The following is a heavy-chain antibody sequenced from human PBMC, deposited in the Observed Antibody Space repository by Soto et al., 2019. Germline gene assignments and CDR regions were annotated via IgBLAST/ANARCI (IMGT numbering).Heavy chain of an antibody. CDR3: AKWPEVAAAEGYFQH. V-gene: IGHV3-23*01. CDR1: GFTFSSYA. Sequence: GGSLRLSCAASGFTFSSYAMSWVRQAPGKGLEWVSAISGSGGITYYADSVKGRFTISRDNSKNTLYLQMNSLRAEDTAVYYCAKWPEVAAAEGYFQHWGQGTLVTVSS. D-gene: IGHD6-13*01. J-gene: IGHJ1*01. CDR2: ISGSGGIT.